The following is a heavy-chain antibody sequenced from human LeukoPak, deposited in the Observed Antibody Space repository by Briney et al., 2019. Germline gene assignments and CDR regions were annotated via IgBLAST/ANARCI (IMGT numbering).Heavy chain of an antibody. D-gene: IGHD3-22*01. Sequence: PSETLSLTCTVPGGSISSGDYYWSWIRQPPGKGLEWIGYIYYSGSTYYNPSLKSRLTISVDTSKNQFSLKLSSVTAADTAVYYCARERGRYYDSSPNWGQGTLVTVSS. J-gene: IGHJ4*02. CDR2: IYYSGST. CDR1: GGSISSGDYY. CDR3: ARERGRYYDSSPN. V-gene: IGHV4-30-4*01.